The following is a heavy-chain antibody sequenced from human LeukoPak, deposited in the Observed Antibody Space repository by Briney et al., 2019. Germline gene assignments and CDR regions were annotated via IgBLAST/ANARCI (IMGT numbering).Heavy chain of an antibody. CDR3: AKGRAVAGLDY. V-gene: IGHV3-30*18. CDR2: TSYDGSNK. Sequence: PGGSLRLSCAASGFTFSTCGMHWVRQTPGKGLEWVAVTSYDGSNKYYADSVKGRFTISRDNSKNTLYLQMNSLRAEDTAVYCCAKGRAVAGLDYWGQGTLVTVSS. J-gene: IGHJ4*02. CDR1: GFTFSTCG. D-gene: IGHD6-19*01.